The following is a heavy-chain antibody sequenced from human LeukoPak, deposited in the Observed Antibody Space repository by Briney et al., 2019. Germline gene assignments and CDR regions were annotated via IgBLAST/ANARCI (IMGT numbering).Heavy chain of an antibody. V-gene: IGHV4-39*07. D-gene: IGHD6-19*01. Sequence: PSVTLSLTCTVSGGSISSRDSYWDWLRQPPGNGLEWIGSIYYSGSTYYNPSLKSRVAISADTSKDQFSLRLNSVTAADTAIYYCAGSPAVLEYFQHWGQGALVTVSS. CDR2: IYYSGST. CDR3: AGSPAVLEYFQH. CDR1: GGSISSRDSY. J-gene: IGHJ1*01.